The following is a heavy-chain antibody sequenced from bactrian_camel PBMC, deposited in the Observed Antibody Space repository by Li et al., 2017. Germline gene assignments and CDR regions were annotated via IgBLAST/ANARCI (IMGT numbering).Heavy chain of an antibody. CDR1: ALTLSSYW. V-gene: IGHV3S1*01. J-gene: IGHJ4*01. CDR3: AAALSCSEGLMPAWRYKY. Sequence: HVQPVESGGGLVQPGGSLRLSCAADALTLSSYWMYWVRQAPGKGLEWVSSINSGGSTTYYADSVKGRFSISKDNAKNTLYLQMNSLKPEDTAMYYCAAALSCSEGLMPAWRYKYWGQGTQVTVS. D-gene: IGHD1*01. CDR2: INSGGSTT.